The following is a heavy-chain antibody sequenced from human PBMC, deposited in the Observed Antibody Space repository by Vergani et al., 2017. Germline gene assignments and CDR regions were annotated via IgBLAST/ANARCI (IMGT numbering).Heavy chain of an antibody. CDR1: GFSFSGYW. D-gene: IGHD2-2*01. CDR3: ARAPQVVPAAHKPPFDY. Sequence: EVQLVESGGGLIHPGGSLRLSCEGSGFSFSGYWMHWVRQSPEKGLVWVSRIKSDGSITNYADSVKGRFTISRDNAKNTLYLEMNSLRAEDTAVYYCARAPQVVPAAHKPPFDYWGQGTLVTVSS. CDR2: IKSDGSIT. V-gene: IGHV3-74*01. J-gene: IGHJ4*02.